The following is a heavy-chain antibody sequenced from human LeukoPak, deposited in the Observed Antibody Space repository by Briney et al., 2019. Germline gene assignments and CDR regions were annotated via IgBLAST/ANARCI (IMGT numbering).Heavy chain of an antibody. Sequence: TGGSLRLSCAAAGFTFSSYCMHWVHHAPGKGLVWVSRINTDGSSTTYADSVKGRFTISRDNAKNTLYLQMNSLRAEDTAVYYGARDVRYGGNPPLWGQGTLVTVSS. V-gene: IGHV3-74*01. CDR2: INTDGSST. CDR1: GFTFSSYC. CDR3: ARDVRYGGNPPL. D-gene: IGHD4-23*01. J-gene: IGHJ4*02.